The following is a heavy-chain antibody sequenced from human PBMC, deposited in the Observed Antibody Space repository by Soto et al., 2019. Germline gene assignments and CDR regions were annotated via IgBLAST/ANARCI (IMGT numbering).Heavy chain of an antibody. CDR2: ISYDGSNK. V-gene: IGHV3-30*18. Sequence: PXGALKLSCSASGFTFSNYGMHWVRQAPGKGLDWVAVISYDGSNKYYADSVKGRLTISRDNSKNTLYLQMNSLRTEDTAVYYCAKQLGYCSSTSCRDYYYGMDVWGRGTTVTVSS. D-gene: IGHD2-2*01. CDR1: GFTFSNYG. CDR3: AKQLGYCSSTSCRDYYYGMDV. J-gene: IGHJ6*02.